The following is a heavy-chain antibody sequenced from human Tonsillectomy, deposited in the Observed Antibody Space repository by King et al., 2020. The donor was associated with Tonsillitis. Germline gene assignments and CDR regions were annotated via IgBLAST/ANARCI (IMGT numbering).Heavy chain of an antibody. V-gene: IGHV5-51*03. Sequence: QLVQSGAEVKKPGESLKISCKGSGYSFTSYWIGWVRQMPGKGLEWMGIIYPGDSDTSYSPSFQGQVTISADKSISTAYLQRSSLKASDTAMYYCARRRGTYYYDSSGLPDAFDIWGQGTMVTVSS. CDR1: GYSFTSYW. J-gene: IGHJ3*02. CDR2: IYPGDSDT. D-gene: IGHD3-22*01. CDR3: ARRRGTYYYDSSGLPDAFDI.